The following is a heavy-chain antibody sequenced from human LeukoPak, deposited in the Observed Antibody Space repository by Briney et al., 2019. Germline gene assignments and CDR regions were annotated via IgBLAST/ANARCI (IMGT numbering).Heavy chain of an antibody. CDR3: ARLRYYFDY. CDR2: IYYSGST. J-gene: IGHJ4*02. Sequence: PSETLSLTCTVSGGSISSSSYYWGWIRQPPGKGLEWIGSIYYSGSTYYNPSLKSRVTIPVDTSKNQFSLKLGSVTAADTAVYYCARLRYYFDYWGQGTLVTVSS. V-gene: IGHV4-39*01. CDR1: GGSISSSSYY.